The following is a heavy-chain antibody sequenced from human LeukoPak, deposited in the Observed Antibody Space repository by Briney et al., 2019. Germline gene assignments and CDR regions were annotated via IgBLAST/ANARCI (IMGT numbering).Heavy chain of an antibody. V-gene: IGHV3-23*01. J-gene: IGHJ3*02. CDR2: ISGSGGST. Sequence: GGSLRLSCAASGFTFSSYAMSWVRQAPGKGLEWVSAISGSGGSTYYADSVKGRFTISRDNSKNALYMQMNSLRAEDTALYYCATWFAPNYYDSSGYYPDAFDIWGQGTMVTVSS. CDR3: ATWFAPNYYDSSGYYPDAFDI. CDR1: GFTFSSYA. D-gene: IGHD3-22*01.